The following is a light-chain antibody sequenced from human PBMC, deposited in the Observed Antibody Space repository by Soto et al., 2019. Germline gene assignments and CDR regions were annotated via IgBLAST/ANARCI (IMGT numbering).Light chain of an antibody. CDR2: EGS. V-gene: IGLV2-23*03. CDR1: SSDVGSYNF. J-gene: IGLJ2*01. Sequence: QSALTQPASVSGSPGQSITISCTGTSSDVGSYNFVSWYQQHPGKAPKLMIFEGSKRPSGVSNRFSGSKSGNTASLTISGLQAEDEADYYCCSYAGSSTFVVFGGGPKLTVL. CDR3: CSYAGSSTFVV.